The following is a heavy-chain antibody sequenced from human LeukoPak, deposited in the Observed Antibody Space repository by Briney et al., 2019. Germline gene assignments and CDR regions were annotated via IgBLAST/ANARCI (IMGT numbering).Heavy chain of an antibody. J-gene: IGHJ6*04. CDR1: GYTFTSYD. CDR3: ARGLFGVVVPAGMDV. CDR2: MNPNSGNT. Sequence: ASVSVSCTASGYTFTSYDINWVRQATGQGLEWMGWMNPNSGNTGYAQKFQGRVTITRNTSISTAYMELSSLRSEDTAVYYCARGLFGVVVPAGMDVWGKGTTVTVSS. D-gene: IGHD2-2*01. V-gene: IGHV1-8*03.